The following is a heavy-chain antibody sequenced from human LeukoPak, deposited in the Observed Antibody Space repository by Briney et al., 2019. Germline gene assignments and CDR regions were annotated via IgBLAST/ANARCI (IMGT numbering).Heavy chain of an antibody. Sequence: GRSLRLACAPSGFTFSSYGMHWVRQAPGKGLEWVAVIWYDGSNKYYADSVKGRFTISRDNSKNTLYLQMNSLRAEDTAVYYCARDRGYGSGSYYIDYWGQGTLVTVSS. J-gene: IGHJ4*02. V-gene: IGHV3-33*01. D-gene: IGHD3-10*01. CDR3: ARDRGYGSGSYYIDY. CDR2: IWYDGSNK. CDR1: GFTFSSYG.